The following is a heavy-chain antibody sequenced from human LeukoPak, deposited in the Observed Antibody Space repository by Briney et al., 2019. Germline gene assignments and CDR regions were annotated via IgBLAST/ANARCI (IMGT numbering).Heavy chain of an antibody. V-gene: IGHV4-59*08. CDR2: VHYSGST. D-gene: IGHD3-10*01. CDR3: ARQGRDGSGIYYFDY. J-gene: IGHJ4*02. CDR1: GDSVSGYY. Sequence: SETLSLTCTVSGDSVSGYYWSWIRQPPGKGLEWIGYVHYSGSTNYNPSLKSRVTISIDTSKDQFSLNLNSVTAADTAVYYCARQGRDGSGIYYFDYWGQGTLVTVSS.